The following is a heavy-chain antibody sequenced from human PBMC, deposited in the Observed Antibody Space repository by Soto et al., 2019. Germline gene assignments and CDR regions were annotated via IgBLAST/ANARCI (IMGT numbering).Heavy chain of an antibody. D-gene: IGHD5-18*01. Sequence: PGESLKISCKGSGYSFTSYWIGWVRQMPGKGLEWMGIIYPGDSDTRYSPSFQGQVTISADESISTAYLQWSSLKASDTAMYYCARQRGYSYERYYYYYYGMDVWGQGTTVTVSS. CDR3: ARQRGYSYERYYYYYYGMDV. V-gene: IGHV5-51*01. J-gene: IGHJ6*02. CDR2: IYPGDSDT. CDR1: GYSFTSYW.